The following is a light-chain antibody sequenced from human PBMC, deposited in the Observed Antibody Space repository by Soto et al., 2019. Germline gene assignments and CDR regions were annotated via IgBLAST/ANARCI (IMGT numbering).Light chain of an antibody. CDR3: CSYAGSSGDV. V-gene: IGLV2-23*01. CDR2: EGS. J-gene: IGLJ1*01. Sequence: QSALTQPASVSGSPGQSITISCTGTSSDVGSYNLVSWYQQHPGKAPKLIIYEGSKRPSGVSNRFSGSKSGNTASLTISGFQAEDEADYYCCSYAGSSGDVFGTGTKLTVL. CDR1: SSDVGSYNL.